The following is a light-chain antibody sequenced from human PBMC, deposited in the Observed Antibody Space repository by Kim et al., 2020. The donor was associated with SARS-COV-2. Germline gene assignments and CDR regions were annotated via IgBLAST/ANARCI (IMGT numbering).Light chain of an antibody. CDR1: ISNIGSYNY. V-gene: IGLV2-14*03. CDR3: SSFTTRSTLV. CDR2: DVN. J-gene: IGLJ3*02. Sequence: QSALTQPASVSGSPGQSITISCTGTISNIGSYNYVYWHQQHPGKAPKLMIYDVNKRPSGISSRFSGSKSGSTASLTISGLQSEDEADYYCSSFTTRSTLVFGGGTKVTVL.